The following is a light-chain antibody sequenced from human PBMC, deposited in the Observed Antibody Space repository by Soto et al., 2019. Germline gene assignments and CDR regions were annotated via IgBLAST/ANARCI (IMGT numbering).Light chain of an antibody. CDR2: YNSDSDK. CDR1: SGINVGSYR. CDR3: MIWHSRAYV. V-gene: IGLV5-45*01. J-gene: IGLJ1*01. Sequence: QPVLTQPASLSASPGASASLTCTLHSGINVGSYRIYWYQQKPGSPPQYLLNYNSDSDKEQGSGVPSRFSGSKDASANAGILLISGLQSEDEADYYCMIWHSRAYVFGTGTKLTV.